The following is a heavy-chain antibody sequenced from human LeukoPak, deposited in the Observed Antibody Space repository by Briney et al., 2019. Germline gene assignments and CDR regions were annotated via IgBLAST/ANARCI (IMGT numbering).Heavy chain of an antibody. D-gene: IGHD1-7*01. Sequence: SGGSLRLPCAASGFTFSNAWMSWVRQAPGKGLEWVGRIKSKTDGGTTDYAAPVKGRFTISRDDSKNTLYLQMNSLKTEDTAVYYCTIDIWNYFRSKGGKGTTVTVSS. CDR2: IKSKTDGGTT. V-gene: IGHV3-15*01. J-gene: IGHJ6*04. CDR3: TIDIWNYFRSK. CDR1: GFTFSNAW.